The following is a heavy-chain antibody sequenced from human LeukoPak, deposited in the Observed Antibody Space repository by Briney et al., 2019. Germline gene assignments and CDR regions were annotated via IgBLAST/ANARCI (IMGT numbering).Heavy chain of an antibody. V-gene: IGHV3-33*01. J-gene: IGHJ6*03. Sequence: GRSLRLSCAASGFTFSSYGMHWVRQAPGKGLEWVAVIWCDGSNKYYADSVKGRFTISRDNSKNTLYLQMNSLRAEDTAVYYCARGEGYSSGGTNYYYYYYMDVWGKGTTVTVSS. D-gene: IGHD6-19*01. CDR1: GFTFSSYG. CDR2: IWCDGSNK. CDR3: ARGEGYSSGGTNYYYYYYMDV.